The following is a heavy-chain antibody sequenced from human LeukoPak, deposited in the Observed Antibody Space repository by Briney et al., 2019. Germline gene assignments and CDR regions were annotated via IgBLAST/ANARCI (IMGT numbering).Heavy chain of an antibody. D-gene: IGHD6-19*01. V-gene: IGHV3-48*02. J-gene: IGHJ5*02. Sequence: GGSLRLSCAASGFTFSSSGMNWVRQAPGKGLEWVSYISSSSSTIYSADSVKGRFTTSRDNAKNSLYLQMNSLRDEDTAVYYCARDGYSSGWSGLDPWGQGTLVTVSS. CDR1: GFTFSSSG. CDR3: ARDGYSSGWSGLDP. CDR2: ISSSSSTI.